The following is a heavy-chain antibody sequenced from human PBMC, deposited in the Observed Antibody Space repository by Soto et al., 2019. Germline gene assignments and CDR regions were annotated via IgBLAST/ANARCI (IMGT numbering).Heavy chain of an antibody. CDR1: GFTFSSYA. V-gene: IGHV3-23*01. Sequence: EVQLLESGGGLVQPGGSLRLSCAASGFTFSSYAMSWVRQAPGKGLEWVSSIRGSGGSTQYADSVKGRFTISRDNSKNTLDRQMNSLRAEDTAVYCCAKERTYYYGSGSYHHYGMDVWGQGTTVTVSS. CDR3: AKERTYYYGSGSYHHYGMDV. D-gene: IGHD3-10*01. J-gene: IGHJ6*02. CDR2: IRGSGGST.